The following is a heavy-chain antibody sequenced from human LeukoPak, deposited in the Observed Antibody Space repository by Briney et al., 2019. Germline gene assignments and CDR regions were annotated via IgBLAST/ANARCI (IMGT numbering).Heavy chain of an antibody. J-gene: IGHJ4*02. Sequence: GESLEISCKGSGYSFTSYWIGWVRQMPGKGLEWMGIIYPGDSDTRYSPSFQGQVTISADKSISTAYLQWSSLKASDTAMYYCARPGSYCSGGSCYYLYWGQGTLVTVSS. CDR3: ARPGSYCSGGSCYYLY. V-gene: IGHV5-51*01. CDR1: GYSFTSYW. CDR2: IYPGDSDT. D-gene: IGHD2-15*01.